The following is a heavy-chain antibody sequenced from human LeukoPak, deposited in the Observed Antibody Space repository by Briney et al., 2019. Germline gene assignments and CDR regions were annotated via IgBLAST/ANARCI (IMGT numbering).Heavy chain of an antibody. CDR2: INHSGST. J-gene: IGHJ3*02. V-gene: IGHV4-34*01. Sequence: SETLSLTCAVYGGSFSGYYWSWIRQPPGKGLEWIGEINHSGSTNYNPSLKSRVTISVDTSKNQFSLKLSSVTAADTAVYYCARESAIAAAGDAFDIWGQGTMVTVSS. CDR1: GGSFSGYY. D-gene: IGHD6-13*01. CDR3: ARESAIAAAGDAFDI.